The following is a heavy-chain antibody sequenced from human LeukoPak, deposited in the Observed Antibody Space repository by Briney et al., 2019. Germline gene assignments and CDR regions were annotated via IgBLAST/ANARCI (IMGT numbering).Heavy chain of an antibody. J-gene: IGHJ4*02. V-gene: IGHV1-18*01. CDR1: GYTFTSYG. CDR3: ARDPYDYVWGSYRSFDY. Sequence: ASVKVSCKASGYTFTSYGISWVRQAPGQGLEWMGWISAYNGNTNYAQKLQGRVTMTTDTSTRTAYMELRRLRSDDTAVYYCARDPYDYVWGSYRSFDYRGQATLVTVSS. D-gene: IGHD3-16*02. CDR2: ISAYNGNT.